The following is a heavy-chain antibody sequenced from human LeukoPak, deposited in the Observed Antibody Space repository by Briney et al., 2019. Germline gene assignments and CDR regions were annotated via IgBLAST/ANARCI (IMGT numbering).Heavy chain of an antibody. D-gene: IGHD1-7*01. CDR1: GYTLTELS. Sequence: ASVKVSCKVSGYTLTELSMHWVRQAPGKGLEWMGGFDPEDGETIYAQKFQDRVTMTEDTSTDTAYMELSSLRSEDTAVYYCATRGITGTTSLSYWGQGTLVTVSS. J-gene: IGHJ4*02. CDR3: ATRGITGTTSLSY. CDR2: FDPEDGET. V-gene: IGHV1-24*01.